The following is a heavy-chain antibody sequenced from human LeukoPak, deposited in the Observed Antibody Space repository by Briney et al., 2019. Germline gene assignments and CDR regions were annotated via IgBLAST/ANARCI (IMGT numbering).Heavy chain of an antibody. CDR3: ARGERDTAISY. CDR1: GGSFSGYY. J-gene: IGHJ4*02. V-gene: IGHV4-34*01. Sequence: PSETLSLTCAVHGGSFSGYYWSWIRQPPGKGLEWIGEINHSGSTNYNPSLKSRVTISVDTSKNQFSLKLSSVTAADTAVYYCARGERDTAISYWGQGTLVTVSS. CDR2: INHSGST. D-gene: IGHD5-18*01.